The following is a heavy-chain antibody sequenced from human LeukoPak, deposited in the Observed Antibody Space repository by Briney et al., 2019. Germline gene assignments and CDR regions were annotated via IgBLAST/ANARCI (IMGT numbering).Heavy chain of an antibody. Sequence: SETLSLTCTVSGGYISSSSYYWGWIRQPPGKGLEWIGSIYYSGSTYYNPSLKSRVTISVDTSKNQFSLKLSSVTAADTAVYYCARRVTMVRGAYFDYWGQGTLVTVSS. CDR1: GGYISSSSYY. D-gene: IGHD3-10*01. CDR3: ARRVTMVRGAYFDY. J-gene: IGHJ4*02. V-gene: IGHV4-39*01. CDR2: IYYSGST.